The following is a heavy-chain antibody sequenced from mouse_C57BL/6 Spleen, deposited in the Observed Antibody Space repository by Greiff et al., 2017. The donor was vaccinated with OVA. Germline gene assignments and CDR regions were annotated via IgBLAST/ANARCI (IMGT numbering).Heavy chain of an antibody. CDR1: GYTFTSYW. D-gene: IGHD6-1*01. V-gene: IGHV1-59*01. CDR3: ARSDLSY. CDR2: IDPSDSYT. Sequence: VKLVESGAELVRPGTSVKLSCKASGYTFTSYWMHWVKQRPGQGLEWIGVIDPSDSYTNYNQKFKGKATLTVDTSSSTAYMQLSSLTSEDSAVYYCARSDLSYWGQGTTLTVSS. J-gene: IGHJ2*01.